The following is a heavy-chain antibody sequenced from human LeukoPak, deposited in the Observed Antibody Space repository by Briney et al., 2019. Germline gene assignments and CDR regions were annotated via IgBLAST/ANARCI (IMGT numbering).Heavy chain of an antibody. Sequence: ASVKVSCKASGYTFTGYYMHWVRQAPGQGLEWMGRINPNSGGTNYAQKFQGRVTMTRDTSISTAYMELSRLRSDDTAVYYCARDVQYYYGSGSFAEFDPWGQGTLVTVSS. J-gene: IGHJ5*02. V-gene: IGHV1-2*06. CDR3: ARDVQYYYGSGSFAEFDP. D-gene: IGHD3-10*01. CDR1: GYTFTGYY. CDR2: INPNSGGT.